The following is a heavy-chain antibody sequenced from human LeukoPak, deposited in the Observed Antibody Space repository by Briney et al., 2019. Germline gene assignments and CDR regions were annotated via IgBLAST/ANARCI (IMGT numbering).Heavy chain of an antibody. V-gene: IGHV4-31*03. J-gene: IGHJ5*02. D-gene: IGHD2-2*02. Sequence: SETLSLTCTVSGGSISSGGYYWSWIRQHPGKGLEWIGYIYYSGSTYYNPSLKSRVTISVDTSKNQFSLKLSSVTAADTAVYYCARGLEDIVVVPAAIGWLDPWGQGTLVTVSS. CDR3: ARGLEDIVVVPAAIGWLDP. CDR1: GGSISSGGYY. CDR2: IYYSGST.